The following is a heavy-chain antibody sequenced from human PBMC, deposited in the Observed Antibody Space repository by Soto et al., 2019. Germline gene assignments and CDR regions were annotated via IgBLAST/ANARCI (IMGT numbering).Heavy chain of an antibody. D-gene: IGHD3-3*01. J-gene: IGHJ3*02. CDR1: GYPVTAYY. V-gene: IGHV1-2*02. Sequence: QLHLVQSGAVVKKPGASVTVSCSASGYPVTAYYMHWVRQAPGRWLEWMGGINPATGAAKYTQTFPGRVTKTTDKSTSTVFIGLSGLTYEDTAVFYCARGGGVGVAGSAAFDMWGQGTLVIVSS. CDR3: ARGGGVGVAGSAAFDM. CDR2: INPATGAA.